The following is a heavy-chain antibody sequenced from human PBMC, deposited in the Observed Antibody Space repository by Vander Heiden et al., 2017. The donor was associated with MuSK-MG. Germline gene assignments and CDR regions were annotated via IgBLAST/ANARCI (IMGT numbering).Heavy chain of an antibody. D-gene: IGHD3-10*01. V-gene: IGHV4-39*01. CDR2: IHYSGNT. Sequence: QLQLQESGPGLGKPSETPFLTCSVSGCSISSSNDYWGWIREAPGRGLEWIGSIHYSGNTYYNPSLKSRVNISIDTSKNQFSLKLSSVTAADTAVYYCARLGVRSFDYWGQGTLVTVSS. J-gene: IGHJ4*02. CDR1: GCSISSSNDY. CDR3: ARLGVRSFDY.